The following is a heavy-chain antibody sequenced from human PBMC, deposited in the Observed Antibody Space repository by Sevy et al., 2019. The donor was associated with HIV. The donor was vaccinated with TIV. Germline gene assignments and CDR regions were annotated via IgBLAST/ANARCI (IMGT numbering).Heavy chain of an antibody. CDR2: ISYDGTNR. CDR1: GFTLSDYV. D-gene: IGHD2-15*01. Sequence: GGSLRLSCIASGFTLSDYVIHWVRQTPGKGLEWVAMISYDGTNRYFANSVHGRFTISRDSSKNTVYLQMNSLRVDDTATYYCARAQYCSGYGSCYVYPFDSWGQGAPVTVSS. V-gene: IGHV3-30-3*01. CDR3: ARAQYCSGYGSCYVYPFDS. J-gene: IGHJ4*02.